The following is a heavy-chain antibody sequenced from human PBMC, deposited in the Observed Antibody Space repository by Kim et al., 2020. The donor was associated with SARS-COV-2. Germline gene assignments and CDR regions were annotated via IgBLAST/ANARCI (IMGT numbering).Heavy chain of an antibody. D-gene: IGHD4-4*01. CDR3: AREILSYSNYGTDY. J-gene: IGHJ4*02. V-gene: IGHV3-20*04. CDR2: INWNGGST. CDR1: GFTFDDYG. Sequence: GGSMRLSCAASGFTFDDYGMSWVRQAPGKGLEWVSGINWNGGSTGYADSVKGRFTISRDNAKNSLYLQMNSLRAEDTALYYCAREILSYSNYGTDYWGQGTLVTVSS.